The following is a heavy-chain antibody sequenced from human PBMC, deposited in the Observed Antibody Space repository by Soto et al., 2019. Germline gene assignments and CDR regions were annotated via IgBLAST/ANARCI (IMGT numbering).Heavy chain of an antibody. CDR1: GYTLAELS. CDR2: FDPEDSKT. D-gene: IGHD3-22*01. CDR3: ATDLYDSSGYYFTFDI. V-gene: IGHV1-24*01. Sequence: VKVSCKVSGYTLAELSMHWVRQAPGKGLEWMGGFDPEDSKTIYAQKFQGRVTMTEDTSTDTAYMELSSLRSEDTAVYYCATDLYDSSGYYFTFDIWGQGTMVTVSS. J-gene: IGHJ3*02.